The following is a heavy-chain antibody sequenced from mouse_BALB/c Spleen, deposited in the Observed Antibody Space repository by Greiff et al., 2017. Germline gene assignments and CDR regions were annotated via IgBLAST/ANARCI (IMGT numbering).Heavy chain of an antibody. CDR1: GYTFTDYA. CDR2: ISTYYGDA. Sequence: QGQLQQSGAELVRPGVSVKISCKGSGYTFTDYAMHWVKQSHAKSLEWIGVISTYYGDASYNQKFKGKATMTVDKSSSTAYMELARLTSEDSAIYYCARQLGLRFPFDYWGQGTTLTVSS. CDR3: ARQLGLRFPFDY. J-gene: IGHJ2*01. D-gene: IGHD3-1*01. V-gene: IGHV1S137*01.